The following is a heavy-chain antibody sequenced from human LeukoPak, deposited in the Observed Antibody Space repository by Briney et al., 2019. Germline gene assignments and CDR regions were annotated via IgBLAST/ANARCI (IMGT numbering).Heavy chain of an antibody. Sequence: ASVKVSFTASGYTFTNYGISWVRQAPGQGLEWMGWISAYNGNTNYAQKFQGRVTMTTDTSTSTAYMELRSLRSDDTAVYYCARDWSGSYFINYYYYMDVWGKGTTVTVSS. D-gene: IGHD1-26*01. V-gene: IGHV1-18*01. J-gene: IGHJ6*03. CDR1: GYTFTNYG. CDR2: ISAYNGNT. CDR3: ARDWSGSYFINYYYYMDV.